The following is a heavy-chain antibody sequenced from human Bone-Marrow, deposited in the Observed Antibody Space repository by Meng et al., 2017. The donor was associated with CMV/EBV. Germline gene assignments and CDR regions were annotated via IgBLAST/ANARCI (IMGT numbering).Heavy chain of an antibody. Sequence: GESLKISCAASGFTFDDYAIHWVRQAPGKGLEWVSCISWDGGSTYYADSVKGRFTISRDNSKNSLYLQMNSRRAEDTALYYCSKDIRGNDAVDIWGQGTRVT. D-gene: IGHD4-23*01. CDR1: GFTFDDYA. J-gene: IGHJ3*02. V-gene: IGHV3-43D*03. CDR3: SKDIRGNDAVDI. CDR2: ISWDGGST.